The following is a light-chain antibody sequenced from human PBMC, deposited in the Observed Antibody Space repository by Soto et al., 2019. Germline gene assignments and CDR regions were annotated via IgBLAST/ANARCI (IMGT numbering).Light chain of an antibody. CDR3: SSYTTTSTYV. J-gene: IGLJ1*01. Sequence: QSVLTQPASVSGSPGQSITISCTGTSSDVGSYNLVSWYQQHPGKAPKLMICEVSKRPSGVSNRFSGSKSGNTASLTISGLQAEDEADYYCSSYTTTSTYVFGTGTKVTVL. CDR1: SSDVGSYNL. CDR2: EVS. V-gene: IGLV2-14*02.